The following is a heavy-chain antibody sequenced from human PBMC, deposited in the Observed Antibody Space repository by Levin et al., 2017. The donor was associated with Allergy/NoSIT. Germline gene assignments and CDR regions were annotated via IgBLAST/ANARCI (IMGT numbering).Heavy chain of an antibody. CDR3: ARRGLWFGELHFDY. J-gene: IGHJ4*02. D-gene: IGHD3-10*01. Sequence: SCAASGFTFSSYWMSWVRQAPGKGLEWVANIKQDGSEKYYVDSVKGRFTISRDNAKNSLYLQMNSLRAEDTAVYYCARRGLWFGELHFDYWGQGTLVTVSS. CDR1: GFTFSSYW. CDR2: IKQDGSEK. V-gene: IGHV3-7*01.